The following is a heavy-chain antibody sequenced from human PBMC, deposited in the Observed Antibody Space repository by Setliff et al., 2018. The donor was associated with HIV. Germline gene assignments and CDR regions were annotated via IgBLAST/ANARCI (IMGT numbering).Heavy chain of an antibody. CDR1: GASISNYF. D-gene: IGHD6-13*01. CDR3: AGFPLSSSWYFY. J-gene: IGHJ4*02. CDR2: IYYSGST. V-gene: IGHV4-59*04. Sequence: SETLSLTCTVSGASISNYFWSWIRQPPGKGLEWIGYIYYSGSTYYNPSLKSRVTISVDTSKNQFSLKLSSVTAADTAVYYCAGFPLSSSWYFYWGQGTLVTVSS.